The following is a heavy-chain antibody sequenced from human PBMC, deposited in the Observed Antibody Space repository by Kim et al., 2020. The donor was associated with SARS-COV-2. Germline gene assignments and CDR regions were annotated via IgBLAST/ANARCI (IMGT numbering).Heavy chain of an antibody. D-gene: IGHD5-18*01. Sequence: YDPSFQGNVTISADKSISTAYLQWSSLKASDTAMYYCARSKFPMDTIFDYWGQGALVTVSS. CDR3: ARSKFPMDTIFDY. J-gene: IGHJ4*02. V-gene: IGHV5-10-1*01.